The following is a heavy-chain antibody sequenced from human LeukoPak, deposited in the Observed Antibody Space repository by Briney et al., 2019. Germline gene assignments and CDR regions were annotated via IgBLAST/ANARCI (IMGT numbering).Heavy chain of an antibody. CDR3: AGDRSSGWYYFDY. CDR1: GFNFSSYA. Sequence: PGRSLRLSCAASGFNFSSYAMHWVRQAPGKGLEWVAVISYDGSNKYYADSVKGRFTISRDNSKNTLYLQMNSLRAEDTAVYYCAGDRSSGWYYFDYWGQGTLVTVSS. CDR2: ISYDGSNK. D-gene: IGHD6-19*01. V-gene: IGHV3-30*04. J-gene: IGHJ4*02.